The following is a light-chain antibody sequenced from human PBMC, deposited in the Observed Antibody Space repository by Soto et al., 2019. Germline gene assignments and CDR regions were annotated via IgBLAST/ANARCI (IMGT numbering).Light chain of an antibody. J-gene: IGKJ5*01. CDR2: AAS. CDR3: QQLNSYPIT. CDR1: QGISSY. Sequence: DIPLTQSPSFLSASVGDRVTITCRASQGISSYLAWYQQKPGKAPKLLIFAASTLQSGVPSRFSGSGSGTEFTLTISSLQPEDFATYHCQQLNSYPITFGQGTRLEIK. V-gene: IGKV1-9*01.